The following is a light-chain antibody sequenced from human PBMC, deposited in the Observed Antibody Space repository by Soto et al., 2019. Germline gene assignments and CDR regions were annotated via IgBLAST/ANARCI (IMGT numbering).Light chain of an antibody. Sequence: QSVLTQSPSASASLGASVKLTCTLSSGHSSYAIAWHQQQPEKGPRYLMNLNSDGSHSKGDGIPDRFSGSSSGAERYLTISSLQSEDEADYYCQTRGTGVWVFGGGNKLTVL. CDR3: QTRGTGVWV. CDR2: LNSDGSH. J-gene: IGLJ3*02. V-gene: IGLV4-69*01. CDR1: SGHSSYA.